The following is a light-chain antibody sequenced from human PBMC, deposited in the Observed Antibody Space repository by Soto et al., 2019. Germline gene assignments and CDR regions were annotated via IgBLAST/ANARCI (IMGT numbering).Light chain of an antibody. V-gene: IGKV3-20*01. Sequence: EIALTQSPGTLSLSPGERATLSCRASQSVSSSYLAWYQQKPGQAXRLLIYGASSRATGSPDRFSGSGSGTDLTLTISSLQSEDFAVYYCQQYKNWPPTFGQGTKVDIK. CDR2: GAS. CDR1: QSVSSSY. J-gene: IGKJ1*01. CDR3: QQYKNWPPT.